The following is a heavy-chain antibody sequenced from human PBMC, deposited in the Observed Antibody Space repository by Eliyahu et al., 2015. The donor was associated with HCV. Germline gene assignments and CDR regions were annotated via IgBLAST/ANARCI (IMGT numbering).Heavy chain of an antibody. CDR3: ARDIAYGGFDY. CDR1: GGSISSYY. D-gene: IGHD6-13*01. Sequence: QVQLQESGPGLVKPSETLSLTCXVSGGSISSYYWSWIRQPPGKGLEWIGYIYYSGSTNYNPSLKSRVTISVDTSKNQFSLKLSSVTAADTAVYYCARDIAYGGFDYWGQGTLVTVSS. J-gene: IGHJ4*02. CDR2: IYYSGST. V-gene: IGHV4-59*01.